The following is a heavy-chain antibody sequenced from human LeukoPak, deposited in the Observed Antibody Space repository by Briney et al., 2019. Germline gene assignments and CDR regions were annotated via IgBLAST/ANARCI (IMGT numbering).Heavy chain of an antibody. CDR3: AGAPPGGFYDFWSGYSWPLMDV. CDR2: IGTAGDT. CDR1: GFTFSSYD. D-gene: IGHD3-3*01. J-gene: IGHJ6*02. Sequence: PGGSLRLSCAASGFTFSSYDMHWVRQATGKGLEWVSAIGTAGDTYYPGSVKGRFTISRENAKNSLYLQMNSLRAEDTAVYYCAGAPPGGFYDFWSGYSWPLMDVWGQGTTVTVSS. V-gene: IGHV3-13*01.